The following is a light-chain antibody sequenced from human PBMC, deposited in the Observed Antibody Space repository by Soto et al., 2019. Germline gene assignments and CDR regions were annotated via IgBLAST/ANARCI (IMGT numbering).Light chain of an antibody. Sequence: EMTQSPSTLSASVGERATITCRASQSVGNEVAWYQQKPGKAPKLLIYAASNRATGVPYRFTGSGSRTEFSLTITSLEPEDFAAYYCLQDDKYPLTFGRGTKVEMK. CDR1: QSVGNE. CDR3: LQDDKYPLT. V-gene: IGKV1-6*01. J-gene: IGKJ4*01. CDR2: AAS.